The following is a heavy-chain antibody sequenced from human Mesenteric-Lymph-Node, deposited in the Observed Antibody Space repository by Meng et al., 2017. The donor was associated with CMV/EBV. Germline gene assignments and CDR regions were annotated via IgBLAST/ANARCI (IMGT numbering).Heavy chain of an antibody. CDR1: VVSVTSGAYH. Sequence: ARLQESAPGLVNPSDTPSLPCTVSVVSVTSGAYHWSWIRQSPGKGLEWIGYIYGTGITIYNPSLKSRVTILLETSRNQFSLKLNSVTTADTAVYYCAKSRSSTPGIVDDWGQGTLVTVSS. D-gene: IGHD2/OR15-2a*01. CDR3: AKSRSSTPGIVDD. V-gene: IGHV4-61*08. CDR2: IYGTGIT. J-gene: IGHJ4*02.